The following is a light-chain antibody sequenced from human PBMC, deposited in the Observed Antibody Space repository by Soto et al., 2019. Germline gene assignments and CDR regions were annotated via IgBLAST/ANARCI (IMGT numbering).Light chain of an antibody. CDR1: QTIHTN. J-gene: IGKJ1*01. Sequence: VMTQSPATLSVSPGDRVTLSCRASQTIHTNLAWFQQKPGQAPKLLIYGASTRDTGVPARLTGSGSGTEFTLTISSLQSEDFAVYLCQQYNNWPPWTFGQGTKVEI. V-gene: IGKV3-15*01. CDR2: GAS. CDR3: QQYNNWPPWT.